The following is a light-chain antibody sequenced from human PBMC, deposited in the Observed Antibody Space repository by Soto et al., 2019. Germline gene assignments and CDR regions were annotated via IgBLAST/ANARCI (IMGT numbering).Light chain of an antibody. CDR1: ESVTIRY. CDR2: GIS. CDR3: QQYSNLPHT. V-gene: IGKV3-20*01. J-gene: IGKJ2*01. Sequence: ESTLTQAPGTLSLSPGDRATLSCRQSESVTIRYFAWYQQRPGQAPRFLIYGISNRATGIPDRFSGSGSGTEFTLTISRLEPEDFAVYYCQQYSNLPHTFGQGTKLEVK.